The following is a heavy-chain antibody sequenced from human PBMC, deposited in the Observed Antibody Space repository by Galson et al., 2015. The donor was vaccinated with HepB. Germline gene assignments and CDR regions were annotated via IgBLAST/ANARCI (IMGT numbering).Heavy chain of an antibody. Sequence: SLRLSCAASGFTFEDYAMHWVRQVPGKGLEWVSGISWNSGSMAYADSVKGRFTISRDNAKNSLYLQMNSLRAEDTAFYYCTKGEIYSDYGGPFDYWGQGTLVTVSS. D-gene: IGHD4-23*01. CDR3: TKGEIYSDYGGPFDY. J-gene: IGHJ4*02. V-gene: IGHV3-9*01. CDR1: GFTFEDYA. CDR2: ISWNSGSM.